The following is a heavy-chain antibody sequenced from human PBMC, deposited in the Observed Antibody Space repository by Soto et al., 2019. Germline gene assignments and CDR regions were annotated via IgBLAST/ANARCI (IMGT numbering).Heavy chain of an antibody. CDR2: INAGNGNT. J-gene: IGHJ6*02. V-gene: IGHV1-3*01. D-gene: IGHD6-13*01. CDR1: GYIFTSYA. Sequence: ASVKVSCKASGYIFTSYAMHWVRQAPGQRLEWMGWINAGNGNTKYSQKFQGRVTITRDTSASTAYMELSSLRSEDTAVYYCARSTPIIAAAGIPSYGTDVWGQGTTVTVSS. CDR3: ARSTPIIAAAGIPSYGTDV.